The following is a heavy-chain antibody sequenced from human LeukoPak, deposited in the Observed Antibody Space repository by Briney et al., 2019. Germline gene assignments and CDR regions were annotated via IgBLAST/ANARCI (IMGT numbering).Heavy chain of an antibody. Sequence: SETLSLTCTLSRGSTSSHYWSCIRQPPGKGLEWIGYIYYSGSTPYNPSLKSRVTISVDPSKTQFSQKLSSVTAADTAVYYCAGAPSLTYSSSSLGYFDYWGQGTLVTVSS. J-gene: IGHJ4*02. D-gene: IGHD6-6*01. CDR2: IYYSGST. CDR1: RGSTSSHY. V-gene: IGHV4-59*11. CDR3: AGAPSLTYSSSSLGYFDY.